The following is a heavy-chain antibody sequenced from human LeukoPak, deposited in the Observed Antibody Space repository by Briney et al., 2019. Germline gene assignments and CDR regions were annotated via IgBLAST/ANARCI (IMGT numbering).Heavy chain of an antibody. Sequence: SGGSLRLSCAASGFTFSSYGMHWVRQAPGKGLEWVAVIWYDGSNKYYADSVKGRFTISRDNSKNTLYLQMNSLRAEDTAVYYCARELGGSYGFDYWGQGTLVTVSS. CDR3: ARELGGSYGFDY. J-gene: IGHJ4*02. CDR1: GFTFSSYG. D-gene: IGHD1-26*01. CDR2: IWYDGSNK. V-gene: IGHV3-33*08.